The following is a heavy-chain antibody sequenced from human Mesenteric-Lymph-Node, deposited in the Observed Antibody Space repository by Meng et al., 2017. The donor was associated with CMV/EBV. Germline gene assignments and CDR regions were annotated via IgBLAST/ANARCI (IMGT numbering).Heavy chain of an antibody. CDR3: ARYYYGSGSADY. Sequence: CAGYGGYFSGYYWSWVRKDPGGGLEWSGGNNHSERTHYNPSLKSRVTISVDTSKNQFALKLSSVAAADTAVYYCARYYYGSGSADYWGQGTLVTVSS. D-gene: IGHD3-10*01. CDR2: NNHSERT. V-gene: IGHV4-34*01. J-gene: IGHJ4*02. CDR1: GGYFSGYY.